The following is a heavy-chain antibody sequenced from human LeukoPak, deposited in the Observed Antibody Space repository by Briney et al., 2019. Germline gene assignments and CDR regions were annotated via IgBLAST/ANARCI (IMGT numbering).Heavy chain of an antibody. V-gene: IGHV4-31*11. CDR2: IYNDGNT. CDR3: ARGPEAARITMIVVAGPFDP. D-gene: IGHD3-22*01. Sequence: SETLSLTCAVSGVSISSGGHYWSWIRQLPGKGLEWIGHIYNDGNTYYSPSLESRASLSMDSSKNAFSLKLSSVTAADTAVYYCARGPEAARITMIVVAGPFDPWGQGTLVTVSS. J-gene: IGHJ5*02. CDR1: GVSISSGGHY.